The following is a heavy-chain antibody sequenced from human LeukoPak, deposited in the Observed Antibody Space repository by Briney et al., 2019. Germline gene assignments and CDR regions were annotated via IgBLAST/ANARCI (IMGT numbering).Heavy chain of an antibody. CDR1: GYTFTSYY. V-gene: IGHV1-46*01. CDR2: INPGGGST. D-gene: IGHD5-24*01. Sequence: ASVKVSCKASGYTFTSYYMHWVRQAPGQGLEWMGIINPGGGSTSYAQKFQGRVTMTRDTSTSTVYMELSSLRSEDTAVYYCARDRLRRDGYKYLGYWGQGTLVTVSS. J-gene: IGHJ4*02. CDR3: ARDRLRRDGYKYLGY.